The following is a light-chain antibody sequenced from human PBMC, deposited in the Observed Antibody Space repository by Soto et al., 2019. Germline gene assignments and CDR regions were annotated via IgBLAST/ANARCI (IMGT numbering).Light chain of an antibody. CDR1: QGISSW. Sequence: DRVSITCRASQGISSWLAWYQQKPGKAPKLLISYASTLQSGVPSRFTGSGSGANFTLTINSLRAEDFATYYCQQANSFPHTFGQGTKVDIK. J-gene: IGKJ2*01. CDR3: QQANSFPHT. CDR2: YAS. V-gene: IGKV1-12*01.